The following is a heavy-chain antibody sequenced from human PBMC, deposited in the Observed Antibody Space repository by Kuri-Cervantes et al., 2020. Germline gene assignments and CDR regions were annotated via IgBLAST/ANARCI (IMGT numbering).Heavy chain of an antibody. V-gene: IGHV3-21*01. CDR2: ISSSSSYI. D-gene: IGHD3-22*01. J-gene: IGHJ4*02. CDR1: GFTFSSYS. Sequence: GESLKISCAASGFTFSSYSMNWVRQAPGKGLEWVSSISSSSSYIYYADSVKGRFTISRDNAKNTLYLQMNSLRAEDTAVYYCARPNVGIYYDSSGYYGFDYWGQGTLVTVSS. CDR3: ARPNVGIYYDSSGYYGFDY.